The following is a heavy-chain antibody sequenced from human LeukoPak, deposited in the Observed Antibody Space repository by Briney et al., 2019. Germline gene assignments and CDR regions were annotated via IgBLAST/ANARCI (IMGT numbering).Heavy chain of an antibody. J-gene: IGHJ4*02. CDR2: ISAYNGNT. CDR3: ARDYLKDIVATIWNPVDY. D-gene: IGHD5-12*01. V-gene: IGHV1-18*01. CDR1: GYTFTSYG. Sequence: ASVKVSCEASGYTFTSYGISWVRQAPGQGLEWMGWISAYNGNTNYAQKLQGRVTMTTDTSTSTAYMELRSLRSDDTAVHYCARDYLKDIVATIWNPVDYWGQGTLVTVSS.